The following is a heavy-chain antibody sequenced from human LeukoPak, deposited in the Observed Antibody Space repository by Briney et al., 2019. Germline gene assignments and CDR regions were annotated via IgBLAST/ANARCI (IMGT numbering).Heavy chain of an antibody. J-gene: IGHJ3*01. V-gene: IGHV4-39*02. D-gene: IGHD4/OR15-4a*01. CDR2: VYYTGAT. Sequence: SDTLSLICVVSGDSLTNGFHYWDWVRQSPQRGLEWIVSVYYTGATYVNPSLEGRVTVSIDTPQNLFSRNLTSVTAADTASYFCTRRATPVLDLKPFDFWSRGSVVTVSS. CDR1: GDSLTNGFHY. CDR3: TRRATPVLDLKPFDF.